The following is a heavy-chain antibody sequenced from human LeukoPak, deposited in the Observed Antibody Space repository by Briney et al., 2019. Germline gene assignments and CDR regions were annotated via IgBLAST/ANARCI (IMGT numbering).Heavy chain of an antibody. CDR3: ASYYASGLFDY. CDR2: IRYDGNDK. CDR1: GFTFSRYA. D-gene: IGHD3-10*01. J-gene: IGHJ4*02. Sequence: GGSLRLSCAASGFTFSRYAVHWVRQAPRKGLEWVASIRYDGNDKYYQDSVKGRFTISRDNSKSTLYLQMNSLRADDAALYYCASYYASGLFDYWGQGTLVTVSS. V-gene: IGHV3-30*02.